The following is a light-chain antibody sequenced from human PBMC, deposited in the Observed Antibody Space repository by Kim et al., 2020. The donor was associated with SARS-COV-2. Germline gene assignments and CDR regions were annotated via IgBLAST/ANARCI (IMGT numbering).Light chain of an antibody. CDR1: QSVTRNY. J-gene: IGKJ1*01. CDR3: QHYGSSSGT. CDR2: SAS. V-gene: IGKV3-20*01. Sequence: SQGKRAHLSCRASQSVTRNYLAGYQQKAGEAPRLLIHSASSRATGIPDRISGSGSGTDFTLTISRLEPEDFAVYYCQHYGSSSGTFGPGTKVEI.